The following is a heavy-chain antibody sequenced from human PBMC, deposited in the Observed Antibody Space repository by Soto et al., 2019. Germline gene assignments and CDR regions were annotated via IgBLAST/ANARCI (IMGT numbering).Heavy chain of an antibody. CDR3: ARFRGYCTNGVCYPQPYYFDY. CDR1: VGSASCDY. V-gene: IGHV4-34*01. CDR2: INHSGST. J-gene: IGHJ4*02. Sequence: SETLSLTCAGYVGSASCDYLSWIRQPPAGLLEWIGEINHSGSTNYNPSLKSRVTISVDTSKNQFSLKLSSVTAADTAVYYCARFRGYCTNGVCYPQPYYFDYWGQGTLVTVSS. D-gene: IGHD2-8*01.